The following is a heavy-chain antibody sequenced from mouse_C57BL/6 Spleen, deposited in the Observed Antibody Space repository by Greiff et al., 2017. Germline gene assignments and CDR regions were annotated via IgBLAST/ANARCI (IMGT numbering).Heavy chain of an antibody. CDR2: IDPEDGET. CDR1: GFNIKDYY. Sequence: EVQLQQSGAELVKPGASVKLSCTASGFNIKDYYMHWVKQRTEQGLEWIGRIDPEDGETKYAPQFQGKATITADTSSNTAYLQLSSLTSEDTAVYYCARGWGLYAMDDWGQGTSVTVSS. J-gene: IGHJ4*01. V-gene: IGHV14-2*01. CDR3: ARGWGLYAMDD. D-gene: IGHD1-1*02.